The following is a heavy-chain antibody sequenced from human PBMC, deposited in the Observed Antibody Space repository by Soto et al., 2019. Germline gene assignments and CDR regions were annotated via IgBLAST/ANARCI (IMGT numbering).Heavy chain of an antibody. V-gene: IGHV3-15*01. CDR2: IDGGTT. CDR3: TTALTSGPLSDSFDI. D-gene: IGHD5-12*01. Sequence: KGLEWVGRIDGGTTDYAAPVKGRFTISSDDSKNTLYLKMNSLKTEDTAVYYCTTALTSGPLSDSFDIWGQGTMVTVSS. J-gene: IGHJ3*02.